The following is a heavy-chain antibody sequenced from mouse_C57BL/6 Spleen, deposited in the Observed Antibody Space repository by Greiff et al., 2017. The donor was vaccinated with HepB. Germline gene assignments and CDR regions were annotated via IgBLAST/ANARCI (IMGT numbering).Heavy chain of an antibody. CDR3: AGGNYRLDY. CDR1: GYTFTSYW. V-gene: IGHV1-50*01. J-gene: IGHJ2*01. CDR2: IDPSDSYT. D-gene: IGHD2-1*01. Sequence: QVQLQQPGAELVKPGASVNLSCKASGYTFTSYWMQWVKQRPGQGLEWIGEIDPSDSYTNYNQKFKGKATLTVDTSSSTAYMQLSSLTSEDSAVYYCAGGNYRLDYWGQGTTLTVSS.